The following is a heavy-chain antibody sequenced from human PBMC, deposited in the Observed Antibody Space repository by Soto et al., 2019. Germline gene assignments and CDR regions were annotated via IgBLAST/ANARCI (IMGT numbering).Heavy chain of an antibody. CDR1: GFTFRSYA. D-gene: IGHD6-19*01. J-gene: IGHJ4*02. CDR3: AKGRTYSSGWYWIH. V-gene: IGHV3-23*01. CDR2: ISGSGGST. Sequence: EVQLLEPGGGLVQPGGSLRLSCAASGFTFRSYAMSWVRQAPGKGLEWVSAISGSGGSTYYADSVKGRFTISRDKSKNTVYLQMNSLRAEDTAVYYCAKGRTYSSGWYWIHWGQGTVVTVSS.